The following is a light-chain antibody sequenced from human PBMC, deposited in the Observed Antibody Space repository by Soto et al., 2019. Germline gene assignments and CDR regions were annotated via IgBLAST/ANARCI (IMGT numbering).Light chain of an antibody. V-gene: IGKV1-9*01. CDR2: GAS. Sequence: IQLTQSPSSLSASVGDRVTITCRASQGISNYLAWYQQKPGKAPKLLIYGASTLQTGVPSRFSGSGSGTDFTLTISSLPPDDLATYYWQQLNSYPFFGPGNKVDIK. CDR3: QQLNSYPF. CDR1: QGISNY. J-gene: IGKJ3*01.